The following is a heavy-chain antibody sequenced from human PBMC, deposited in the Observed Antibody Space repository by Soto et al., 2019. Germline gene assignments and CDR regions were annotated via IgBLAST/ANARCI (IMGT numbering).Heavy chain of an antibody. V-gene: IGHV4-39*02. CDR3: ARRYGENWFDP. D-gene: IGHD4-17*01. CDR2: NHYRRRT. Sequence: PSETLSLTCTVSAGPISSSSYYWGRPRQHPGKGLARSGRNHYRRRTYYNPSLKSRVTISLETSKTHFSLTLRSVTAADTAVYYSARRYGENWFDPWGQGTLVTVSS. J-gene: IGHJ5*02. CDR1: AGPISSSSYY.